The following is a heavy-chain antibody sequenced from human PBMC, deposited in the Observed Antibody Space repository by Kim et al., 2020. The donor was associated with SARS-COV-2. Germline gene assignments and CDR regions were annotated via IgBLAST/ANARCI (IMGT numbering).Heavy chain of an antibody. Sequence: SETLSLTCTVSGGSISSGGYYWSWIRQHPGKGLEWIGYIYYSGSTYYNPSLKSRVTISVDTSKNQFSLKLSSVTAADTAVYYCASSFSDCSSTSCYISGFDYWGQGTLVTVSS. CDR3: ASSFSDCSSTSCYISGFDY. D-gene: IGHD2-2*02. CDR2: IYYSGST. J-gene: IGHJ4*02. CDR1: GGSISSGGYY. V-gene: IGHV4-31*03.